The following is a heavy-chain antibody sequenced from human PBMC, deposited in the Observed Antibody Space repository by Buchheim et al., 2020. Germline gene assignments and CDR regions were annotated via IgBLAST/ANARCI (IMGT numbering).Heavy chain of an antibody. CDR2: IAPSDSYT. D-gene: IGHD3-10*01. J-gene: IGHJ4*02. CDR3: ATPNYEASGSQFDY. CDR1: GYSFTNYW. Sequence: EVQLVQSGAEMKKPGESLRISCKGSGYSFTNYWISWVRQMPGNGLEWMGRIAPSDSYTNYRPSFQGHVTISANKSINTTYLQWSSLKAAGTAMYYCATPNYEASGSQFDYWGQGTL. V-gene: IGHV5-10-1*03.